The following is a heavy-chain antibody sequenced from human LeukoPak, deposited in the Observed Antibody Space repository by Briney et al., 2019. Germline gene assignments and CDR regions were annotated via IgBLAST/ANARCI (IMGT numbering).Heavy chain of an antibody. J-gene: IGHJ6*03. D-gene: IGHD1-26*01. CDR3: AGSLSGIVGWELPHYYYMDV. Sequence: GGSLRLSCAASGFTVSSNSMSWVRQAPGKGLEWVSFIYSDNTHYSDSVKGRFTISRDNSKNSLYLQMNSLRAEDTAVYYCAGSLSGIVGWELPHYYYMDVWGKGTTVTVSS. CDR2: IYSDNT. V-gene: IGHV3-53*01. CDR1: GFTVSSNS.